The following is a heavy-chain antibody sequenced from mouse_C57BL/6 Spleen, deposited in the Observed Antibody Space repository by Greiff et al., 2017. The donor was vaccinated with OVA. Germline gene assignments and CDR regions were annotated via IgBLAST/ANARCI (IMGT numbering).Heavy chain of an antibody. D-gene: IGHD1-1*01. CDR2: ISSGSSTI. J-gene: IGHJ1*03. CDR1: GFTFSDYG. V-gene: IGHV5-17*01. CDR3: AIITTVVAEGV. Sequence: DVKLVESGGGLVKPGGSLKLSCAASGFTFSDYGMHWVRQAPEKGLEWVAYISSGSSTIYYADTVKGRFTISRDNAKNTLFLQMTSLRSEDTAMYYCAIITTVVAEGVWGTGTTVTVSS.